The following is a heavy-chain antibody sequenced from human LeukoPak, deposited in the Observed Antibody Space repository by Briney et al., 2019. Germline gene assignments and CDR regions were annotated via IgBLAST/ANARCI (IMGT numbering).Heavy chain of an antibody. V-gene: IGHV3-30*04. D-gene: IGHD3-10*02. CDR2: ISHDANTK. Sequence: PGRSLRLSCEASGFTFSSYTMHWVRQAPGKGLEWVTVISHDANTKYYADSVKGRFTISRDNSKNTLYLQMNSLRAEDTAVYYCAELGITMIGGVWGKGTTVTISS. CDR1: GFTFSSYT. CDR3: AELGITMIGGV. J-gene: IGHJ6*04.